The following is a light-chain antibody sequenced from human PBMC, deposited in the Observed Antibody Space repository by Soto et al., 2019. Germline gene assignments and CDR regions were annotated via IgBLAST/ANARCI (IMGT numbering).Light chain of an antibody. CDR3: SSFTTSTTLYV. J-gene: IGLJ1*01. Sequence: QSVLTQPASVSGSPGQSITISRTGTSSDIGGYNYVSWYQQHPGKVPKLIIFEVSTRPSGVSNRFSGSKSGNTASLTISGLQADDEADYYCSSFTTSTTLYVFGTGTKVTV. V-gene: IGLV2-14*01. CDR2: EVS. CDR1: SSDIGGYNY.